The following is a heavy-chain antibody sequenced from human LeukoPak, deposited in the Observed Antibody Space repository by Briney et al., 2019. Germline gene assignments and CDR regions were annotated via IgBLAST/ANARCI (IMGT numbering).Heavy chain of an antibody. Sequence: PSETLSLTCAVYGGSFSGYYWSWIRQPPGKGLEWIGEINHSGSTNYNPSLKSRVTISVDTSKNQFSLKLSSVTAADTAVYYCARSPYGRYSSSWYFDYWGQGTLVTVSS. CDR3: ARSPYGRYSSSWYFDY. CDR1: GGSFSGYY. D-gene: IGHD6-13*01. CDR2: INHSGST. V-gene: IGHV4-34*01. J-gene: IGHJ4*02.